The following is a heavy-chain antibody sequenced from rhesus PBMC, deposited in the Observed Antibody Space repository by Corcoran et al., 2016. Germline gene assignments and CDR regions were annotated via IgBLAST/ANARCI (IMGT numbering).Heavy chain of an antibody. CDR3: STDPGGVCCTFDY. Sequence: QVQLVQSGAEVKKPGASVKVSCKASGFTFGSYAISWVRQAPGQGREGMGVIIPLVGKTNYAEKFQGRVTITADTSTSTAYMELSSLRAEDTAVYYCSTDPGGVCCTFDYWGQGVLVTVSS. J-gene: IGHJ4*01. CDR1: GFTFGSYA. V-gene: IGHV1-198*02. D-gene: IGHD2-39*02. CDR2: IIPLVGKT.